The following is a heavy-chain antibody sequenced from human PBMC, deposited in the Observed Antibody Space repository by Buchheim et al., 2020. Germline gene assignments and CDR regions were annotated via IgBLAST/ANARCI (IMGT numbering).Heavy chain of an antibody. V-gene: IGHV5-51*01. D-gene: IGHD4-23*01. CDR1: GDSFSTYW. J-gene: IGHJ4*02. CDR3: ARHETKVEPADS. Sequence: EVQLVQSGAVVREPGDCLKISCQASGDSFSTYWIAWVRQVPGKGLEWMGIIYPGDSDTRYGPSFQGQVTISADKSISTAYLEWSSLKASDTAMYYCARHETKVEPADSWGQGTL. CDR2: IYPGDSDT.